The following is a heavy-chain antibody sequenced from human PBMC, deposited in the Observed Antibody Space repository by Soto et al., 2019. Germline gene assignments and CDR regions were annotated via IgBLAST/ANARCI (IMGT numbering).Heavy chain of an antibody. CDR1: GYTLTELS. CDR2: FDPEDGET. Sequence: ASVKVSCKVSGYTLTELSMHWVRQAPGKGLEWMGGFDPEDGETIYAQKFQGRVTMTEDTSTDTAYMELSSLRSEDTAVYYCATAPLRFLEWLQFDYWGQGTLVTVSS. D-gene: IGHD3-3*01. CDR3: ATAPLRFLEWLQFDY. J-gene: IGHJ4*02. V-gene: IGHV1-24*01.